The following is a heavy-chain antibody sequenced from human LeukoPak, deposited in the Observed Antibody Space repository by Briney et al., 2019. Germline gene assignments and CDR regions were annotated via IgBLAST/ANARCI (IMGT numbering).Heavy chain of an antibody. CDR2: ISSSSSYI. D-gene: IGHD4-11*01. CDR3: ARDRPDYPFDY. Sequence: PGGSLRLSCAASGFTFSSYSMNWVRQAPGKGLEWVSSISSSSSYIYYADSVKGRFTISRDNAKNSLYLQMDSLRAEDTAVYYCARDRPDYPFDYWGQGTLVTVSS. V-gene: IGHV3-21*01. CDR1: GFTFSSYS. J-gene: IGHJ4*02.